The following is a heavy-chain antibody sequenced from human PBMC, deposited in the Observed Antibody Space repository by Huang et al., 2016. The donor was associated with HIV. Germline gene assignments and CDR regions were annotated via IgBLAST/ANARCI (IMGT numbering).Heavy chain of an antibody. Sequence: QVQLVQSGAEVKKPGASVKVSCKASGYTFSNSGISWVRQAAGQGLEWMAWCSAYNGNTDYAQKVQGRVSMTTDTSTSTAYMELRSLRSDDTAVYYCARDVVGSGASYCDYWGQGTLVTVSS. CDR1: GYTFSNSG. CDR2: CSAYNGNT. D-gene: IGHD1-26*01. V-gene: IGHV1-18*04. J-gene: IGHJ4*02. CDR3: ARDVVGSGASYCDY.